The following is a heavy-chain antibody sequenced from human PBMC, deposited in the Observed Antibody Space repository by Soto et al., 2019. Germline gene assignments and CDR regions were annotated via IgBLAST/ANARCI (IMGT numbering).Heavy chain of an antibody. V-gene: IGHV5-51*01. J-gene: IGHJ4*02. Sequence: PGESLKISCKGSGYSFTSYWIGWVRQMPGKGLEWMGIIYPGDSDTRYSPSFQGQVTISADKSISTAYLQWSSLKASDTAMYYCARLNYDILTGHYITFDYWGQGTLVTVSS. CDR3: ARLNYDILTGHYITFDY. CDR1: GYSFTSYW. CDR2: IYPGDSDT. D-gene: IGHD3-9*01.